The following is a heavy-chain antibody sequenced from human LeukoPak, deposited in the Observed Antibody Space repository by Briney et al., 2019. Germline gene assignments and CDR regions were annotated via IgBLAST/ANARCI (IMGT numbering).Heavy chain of an antibody. J-gene: IGHJ4*02. Sequence: GGSLRLSCAAAGFTFSSYGMHSVRQAPGKGLEWVAVISYDGSNKYYADSVKGRFTISRDNSKNPLYLQMNSLRAEDTAVYYCAKGLWYYYDSSGYVDYWGQGTLVTVSS. D-gene: IGHD3-22*01. CDR1: GFTFSSYG. CDR3: AKGLWYYYDSSGYVDY. V-gene: IGHV3-30*18. CDR2: ISYDGSNK.